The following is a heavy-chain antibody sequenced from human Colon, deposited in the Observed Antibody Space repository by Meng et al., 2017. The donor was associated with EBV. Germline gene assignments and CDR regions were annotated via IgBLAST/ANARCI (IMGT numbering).Heavy chain of an antibody. Sequence: QGQLLESGGGVVQPGRSLRLSCAASRFSFGNFAMHWVRQAPGKGLEWVAVTSSDGSNRHYADSVKGRFTISRDNSKNTVYLQMNSLRAEDTAVYYCAKPIEYYDDAGPYFDYWGQGTLVTVSS. CDR3: AKPIEYYDDAGPYFDY. CDR2: TSSDGSNR. CDR1: RFSFGNFA. V-gene: IGHV3-30*18. J-gene: IGHJ4*02. D-gene: IGHD3-16*01.